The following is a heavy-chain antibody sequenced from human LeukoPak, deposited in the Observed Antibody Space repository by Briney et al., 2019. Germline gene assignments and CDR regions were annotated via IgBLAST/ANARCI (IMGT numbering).Heavy chain of an antibody. J-gene: IGHJ4*02. CDR1: GFTFSSYS. D-gene: IGHD6-13*01. CDR3: ARDISFEAAAAGSFDY. Sequence: GGSLRLSCAASGFTFSSYSMNWVRQAPGKGLEWVSSISSSSYIYYADSVKGRFTISRDNAKNSLYLQMNSLRAEDTAVYYCARDISFEAAAAGSFDYRGQGTLVTVSS. CDR2: ISSSSYI. V-gene: IGHV3-21*01.